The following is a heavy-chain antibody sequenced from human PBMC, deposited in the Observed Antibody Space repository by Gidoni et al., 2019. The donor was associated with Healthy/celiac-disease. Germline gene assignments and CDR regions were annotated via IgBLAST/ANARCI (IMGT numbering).Heavy chain of an antibody. CDR2: INPSGGST. CDR1: GYTFTSYY. D-gene: IGHD6-6*01. CDR3: ARLGGIAAR. Sequence: QVQLVQSGAEVQKPGASVKVSSTASGYTFTSYYLHWVRQAPGQGLEWMGIINPSGGSTSYAQKFQGRVTMTRDTSTSTVYMELSSLRSEDTAVYYCARLGGIAARWGQGTLVTVSS. J-gene: IGHJ4*02. V-gene: IGHV1-46*01.